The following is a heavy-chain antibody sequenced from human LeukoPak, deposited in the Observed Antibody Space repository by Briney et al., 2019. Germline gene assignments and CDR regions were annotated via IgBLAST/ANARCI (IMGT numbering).Heavy chain of an antibody. Sequence: PGGSLRLSCAASRLPLSVYYMLWTRQAPGKGLEWVSYLSSSSSRTNYADSVKGRFTISRDNAKNTLYLQMYSLRAEDTAVYYCAKERRTGSGAALDYWGPGTLVTVSS. J-gene: IGHJ4*02. CDR2: LSSSSSRT. CDR3: AKERRTGSGAALDY. D-gene: IGHD6-19*01. CDR1: RLPLSVYY. V-gene: IGHV3-11*06.